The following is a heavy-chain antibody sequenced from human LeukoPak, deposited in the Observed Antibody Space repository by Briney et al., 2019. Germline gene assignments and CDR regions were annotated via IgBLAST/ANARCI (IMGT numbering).Heavy chain of an antibody. CDR3: VRDVSRRIGMDV. J-gene: IGHJ6*02. CDR2: ISPVSSYT. Sequence: GGSLRLSCAASGSTFSDYAVTWVRQAPGKGLEWVSTISPVSSYTWYAESVKGRFTISRDNPKNSLYLQMDSLRAEDTAVYYCVRDVSRRIGMDVWGQGTTVTVSS. V-gene: IGHV3-21*01. D-gene: IGHD2/OR15-2a*01. CDR1: GSTFSDYA.